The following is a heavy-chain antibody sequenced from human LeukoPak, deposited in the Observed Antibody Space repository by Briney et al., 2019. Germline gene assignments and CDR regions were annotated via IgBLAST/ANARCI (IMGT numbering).Heavy chain of an antibody. CDR1: GFTFSSYA. CDR3: ARGSIVGATYYFDY. CDR2: ISYDGSNK. J-gene: IGHJ4*02. V-gene: IGHV3-30*01. D-gene: IGHD1-26*01. Sequence: PGRSLRLPCAASGFTFSSYAMHWVRQAPGKGLEWVAVISYDGSNKYYADSVKGRFTISRDNSKNTLCLQMNSLRAEDTAVYYCARGSIVGATYYFDYWGQGTLVTVSS.